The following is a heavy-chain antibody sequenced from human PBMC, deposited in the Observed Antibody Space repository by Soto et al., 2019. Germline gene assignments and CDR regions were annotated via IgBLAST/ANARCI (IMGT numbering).Heavy chain of an antibody. V-gene: IGHV4-39*01. CDR1: GGSISSSSYY. CDR3: ARQGGGVTAIDY. CDR2: IYYSGST. D-gene: IGHD5-18*01. Sequence: TLSLTCTVSGGSISSSSYYWGWIRQPPGKGLEWIGSIYYSGSTYYNPSLKSRVTISVDTSKNQFSLKLSSVTAADTAVYYCARQGGGVTAIDYWGQGTLVTVSS. J-gene: IGHJ4*02.